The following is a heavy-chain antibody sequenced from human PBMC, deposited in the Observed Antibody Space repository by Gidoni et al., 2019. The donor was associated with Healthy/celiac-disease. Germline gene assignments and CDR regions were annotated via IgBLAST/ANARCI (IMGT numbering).Heavy chain of an antibody. CDR1: GFTFSSYA. D-gene: IGHD6-6*01. CDR2: ISSNGGST. CDR3: VNEYNSYYWFDP. Sequence: EVQLVESGGGLVQPGGSWRLSCSASGFTFSSYAMHWVRQAPGKGLEYVSAISSNGGSTYYADSVKGRFTISRDNSKNTLYLQMSSLRAEDTAVYYCVNEYNSYYWFDPWGQGTLVTVSS. J-gene: IGHJ5*02. V-gene: IGHV3-64D*08.